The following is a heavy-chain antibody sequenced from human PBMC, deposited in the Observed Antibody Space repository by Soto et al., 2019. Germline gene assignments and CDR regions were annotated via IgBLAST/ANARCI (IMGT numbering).Heavy chain of an antibody. J-gene: IGHJ4*02. CDR3: ARDKGSVVPAAIGGGY. Sequence: QVQLVQSGAEVKKPGSSVKVSCKASGGTFSSYTISWVRQAPGQGLEWMGRIIPILGIANYAQKFQGRVTITADKSTSTAYMELSSLRSEDTAVYYCARDKGSVVPAAIGGGYWGQGTLVTVSS. D-gene: IGHD2-2*01. CDR2: IIPILGIA. CDR1: GGTFSSYT. V-gene: IGHV1-69*08.